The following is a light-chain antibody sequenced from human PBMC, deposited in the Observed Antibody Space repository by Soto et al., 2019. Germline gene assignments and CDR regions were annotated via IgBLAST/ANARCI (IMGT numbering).Light chain of an antibody. CDR3: QQYGSSIT. CDR2: DVS. J-gene: IGKJ5*01. V-gene: IGKV3-20*01. Sequence: VLTKSAATRSWSPGERPTLSCRASQIVTSYLVWYQQKPGQAPRLLIYDVSSRATGVPARFSGSASGTDFTLTISRLEPEDFAVYYCQQYGSSITFGQGTRLEIK. CDR1: QIVTSY.